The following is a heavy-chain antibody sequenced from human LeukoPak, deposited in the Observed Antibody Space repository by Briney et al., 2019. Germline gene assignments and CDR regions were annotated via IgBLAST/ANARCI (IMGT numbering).Heavy chain of an antibody. D-gene: IGHD2/OR15-2a*01. V-gene: IGHV1-24*01. CDR2: FDPEDGET. CDR1: GYTLTELS. CDR3: ATDRRRAFPPDH. Sequence: ASVKVSCKVSGYTLTELSMHWVRQAPGKGLEWMGGFDPEDGETIYAQRFQGRVTMTEDTSTDTAYMELSSLRSEDTAVYYCATDRRRAFPPDHWGQGTLVTVSS. J-gene: IGHJ4*02.